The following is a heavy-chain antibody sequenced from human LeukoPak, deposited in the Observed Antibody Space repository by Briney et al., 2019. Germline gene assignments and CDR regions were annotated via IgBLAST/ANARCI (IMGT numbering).Heavy chain of an antibody. V-gene: IGHV1-46*01. D-gene: IGHD3/OR15-3a*01. CDR3: AREAVTIFALVRTQTTKSSHRFDP. CDR2: INPSGGST. Sequence: ASVKVSCKASGYTFTGYHMHWVRQAPGQGLEWMGIINPSGGSTNYAQSFQGRVTMTRDMSTSTVYMELSSLRSEDTAVYYCAREAVTIFALVRTQTTKSSHRFDPWGQGTLVTVSS. J-gene: IGHJ5*02. CDR1: GYTFTGYH.